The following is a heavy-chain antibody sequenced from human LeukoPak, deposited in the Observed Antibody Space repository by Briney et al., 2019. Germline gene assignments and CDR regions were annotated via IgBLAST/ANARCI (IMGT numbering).Heavy chain of an antibody. CDR2: IYSGAST. J-gene: IGHJ4*02. CDR3: ARGSGYYYYFDY. V-gene: IGHV3-66*01. D-gene: IGHD3-22*01. Sequence: GGSLRLSCAASGFTVSSNYMSWVRQAPGKGLEWVSVIYSGASTYYADSVKGRFTISRDNSKNTVYLQMNSLRAEDTAVYYCARGSGYYYYFDYWGQGTLVTVSS. CDR1: GFTVSSNY.